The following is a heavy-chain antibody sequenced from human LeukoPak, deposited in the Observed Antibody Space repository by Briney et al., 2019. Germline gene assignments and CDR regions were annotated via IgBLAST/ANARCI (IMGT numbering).Heavy chain of an antibody. Sequence: GGSLRLSCAASGFTFADYAMHWVRQAPGKGLEWVSGISWNSGSIGYADSVKGRFTISRDNAKNSLYLQMNSLRAEDTALYYCAKDISVELRPYSGYDYWGQGTLVTVSS. V-gene: IGHV3-9*01. CDR3: AKDISVELRPYSGYDY. D-gene: IGHD5-12*01. CDR2: ISWNSGSI. J-gene: IGHJ4*02. CDR1: GFTFADYA.